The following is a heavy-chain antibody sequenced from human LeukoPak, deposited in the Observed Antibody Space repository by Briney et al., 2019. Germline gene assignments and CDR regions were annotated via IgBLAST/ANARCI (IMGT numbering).Heavy chain of an antibody. CDR1: GGSFSGYY. Sequence: SETLSLTCAVYGGSFSGYYWSWIRQPPGKGLEWIGEINHSGSTNYNPSLKSRVTISVDTSKNQFSLKLSSVTAADTAVYYCARQDDGSGSYYWGQGTLVTVSS. CDR3: ARQDDGSGSYY. J-gene: IGHJ4*02. D-gene: IGHD3-10*01. V-gene: IGHV4-34*01. CDR2: INHSGST.